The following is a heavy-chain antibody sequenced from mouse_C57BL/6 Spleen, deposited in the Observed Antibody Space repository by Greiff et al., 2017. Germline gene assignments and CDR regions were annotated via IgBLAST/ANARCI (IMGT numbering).Heavy chain of an antibody. D-gene: IGHD2-4*01. CDR1: GFTFSDYY. Sequence: EVQLVQPGAGLVQPGASLKLSCAASGFTFSDYYMYWVRQTPEKRLEWVAYISNGGGSTYYPDTVKGRFTFARDNAKNTPYLQMSRLKSEDTAMYYGARLDDCDGGTYLDYWGQGTTLTVSS. V-gene: IGHV5-12*01. CDR3: ARLDDCDGGTYLDY. J-gene: IGHJ2*01. CDR2: ISNGGGST.